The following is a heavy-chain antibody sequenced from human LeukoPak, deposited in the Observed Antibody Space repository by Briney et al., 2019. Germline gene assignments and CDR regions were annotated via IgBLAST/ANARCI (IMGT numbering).Heavy chain of an antibody. V-gene: IGHV3-23*01. J-gene: IGHJ6*02. Sequence: GGSLRLSCAASGFTFSSYAMSWVRQAPGKGLEWVSTISGSGGSTYYADSVKGRFTISRDNAKNTLYLQMNSLRAEDTAVYYCARASNTAMYCGMDVWGQGITVTVSS. CDR3: ARASNTAMYCGMDV. D-gene: IGHD5-18*01. CDR2: ISGSGGST. CDR1: GFTFSSYA.